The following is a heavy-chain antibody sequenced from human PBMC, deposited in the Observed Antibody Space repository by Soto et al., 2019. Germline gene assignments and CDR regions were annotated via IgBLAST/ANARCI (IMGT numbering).Heavy chain of an antibody. CDR2: IYYSGFT. J-gene: IGHJ4*02. D-gene: IGHD3-10*01. Sequence: QVQLQESGPGLVKPSQTLSLTCTVSGGSISSTGYYWNWIRQHPVKGLEWIGCIYYSGFTYYNPSLKSRVTISMDMSRNQFSLRLTSVTAADAAVYYCARGEGTKVRGAPDYWGQGTLVTVSS. V-gene: IGHV4-31*03. CDR3: ARGEGTKVRGAPDY. CDR1: GGSISSTGYY.